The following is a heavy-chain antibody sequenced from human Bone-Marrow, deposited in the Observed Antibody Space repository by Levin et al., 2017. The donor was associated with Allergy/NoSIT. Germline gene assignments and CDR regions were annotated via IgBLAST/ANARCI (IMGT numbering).Heavy chain of an antibody. J-gene: IGHJ4*02. CDR3: AVEGGSGSFCVY. CDR1: GFTFSSYS. Sequence: SCAASGFTFSSYSMNWVRQAPGKGLEWVSSISSSSSYIYYADSVKGRFTISRDNAKNSLYLQMDSLRAEDTAVYYCAVEGGSGSFCVYWGQGTLVTVSS. CDR2: ISSSSSYI. D-gene: IGHD3-10*01. V-gene: IGHV3-21*01.